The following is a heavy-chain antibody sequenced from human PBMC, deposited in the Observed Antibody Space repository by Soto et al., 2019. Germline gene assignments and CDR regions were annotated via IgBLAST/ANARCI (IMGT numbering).Heavy chain of an antibody. J-gene: IGHJ4*02. CDR3: ARTVHGYYIDY. CDR2: ISSNGGST. Sequence: GGSLRLSCAASGFTFSSYAMHWVRQAPGKGLEYVSAISSNGGSTYYANSVKGRFTISRDNSKNTLYLQMGSLRAEDMAVYYCARTVHGYYIDYWGQGTLVTVSS. V-gene: IGHV3-64*01. CDR1: GFTFSSYA. D-gene: IGHD2-2*03.